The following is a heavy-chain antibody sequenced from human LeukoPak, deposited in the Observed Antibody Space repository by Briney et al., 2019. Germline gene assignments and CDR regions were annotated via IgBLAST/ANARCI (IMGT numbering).Heavy chain of an antibody. CDR3: ARAPYFDFWSGYPPDY. CDR2: INSDGSTT. Sequence: GGSLRLSCAASGFTVSSNYMSWVRQAPGKGLVWVSRINSDGSTTNYADSVKGRFTISRDNAKNTLYLQMNSLRAEDTAVYYCARAPYFDFWSGYPPDYWGQGTLVTVSS. J-gene: IGHJ4*02. V-gene: IGHV3-74*01. CDR1: GFTVSSNY. D-gene: IGHD3-3*01.